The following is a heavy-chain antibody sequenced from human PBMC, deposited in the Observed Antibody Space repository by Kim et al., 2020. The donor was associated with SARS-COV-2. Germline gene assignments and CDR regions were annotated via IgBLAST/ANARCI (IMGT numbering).Heavy chain of an antibody. CDR2: IYYSGST. CDR1: GGSISSYY. V-gene: IGHV4-59*01. Sequence: SETLSLTCTVSGGSISSYYWSWIRQPPGKGLEWIGYIYYSGSTNYNPSLKSRVTISVDTSKNQFSLKLSSVTAADTAVYYCAREVVVPAAGAFDIWGQGTMVTVSS. J-gene: IGHJ3*02. CDR3: AREVVVPAAGAFDI. D-gene: IGHD2-2*01.